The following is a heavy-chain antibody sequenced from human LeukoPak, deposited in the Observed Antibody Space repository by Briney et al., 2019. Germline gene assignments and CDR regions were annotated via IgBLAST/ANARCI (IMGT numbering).Heavy chain of an antibody. D-gene: IGHD6-19*01. J-gene: IGHJ3*01. CDR3: ARLDSSGYYASVDNDAFDF. CDR2: IYPGDSDT. Sequence: GESLKISCEGSGYSFTTYWIGWVRQMPGKGLEWMGIIYPGDSDTRYSPSFQGQVTISADRSISTAYLQWSSLKASDTAKYYCARLDSSGYYASVDNDAFDFWGQGTMVTVSS. CDR1: GYSFTTYW. V-gene: IGHV5-51*01.